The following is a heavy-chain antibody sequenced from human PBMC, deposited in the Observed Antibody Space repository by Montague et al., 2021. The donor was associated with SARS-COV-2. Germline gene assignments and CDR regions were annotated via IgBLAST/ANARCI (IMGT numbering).Heavy chain of an antibody. CDR3: ARVPLRYDCWSGSSHHYYYYMDL. D-gene: IGHD3-3*01. CDR1: GFTFSDYY. V-gene: IGHV3-11*01. Sequence: SLRLSCAASGFTFSDYYMSWIRQAPGKGLEWVSYISSSGSTIYYADSVKGRFTISSDNAKNPLYLQMNSLRAEDTAVYYCARVPLRYDCWSGSSHHYYYYMDLWGNGTTVTVSS. J-gene: IGHJ6*03. CDR2: ISSSGSTI.